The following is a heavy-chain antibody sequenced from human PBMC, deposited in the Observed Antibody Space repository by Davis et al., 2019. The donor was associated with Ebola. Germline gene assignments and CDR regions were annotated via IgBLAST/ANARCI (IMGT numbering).Heavy chain of an antibody. J-gene: IGHJ5*02. Sequence: SVNVSCEPSMYTFTGYYMHCVRQAPGQGLEWMGWINPNSGGTNYAQKLQGRVTMTRATSISTAYMELSRLRSDDTAVYYCAREYSGSVDWFDPWGQGTLVTVSS. D-gene: IGHD6-6*01. CDR1: MYTFTGYY. V-gene: IGHV1-2*02. CDR2: INPNSGGT. CDR3: AREYSGSVDWFDP.